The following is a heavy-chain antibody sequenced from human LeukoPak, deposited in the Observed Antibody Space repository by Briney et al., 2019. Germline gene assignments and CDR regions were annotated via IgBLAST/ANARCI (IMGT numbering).Heavy chain of an antibody. CDR1: GYTFTSYD. V-gene: IGHV1-8*01. CDR2: MSPNSGNT. D-gene: IGHD6-13*01. CDR3: ARGGSSTWYTRWLDP. J-gene: IGHJ5*02. Sequence: GASVKVSCKASGYTFTSYDINWVRQATGQGLEWMGWMSPNSGNTGYAQKFQGRVTMTSDTSTSTTYMELSSLRSEGTAVYYCARGGSSTWYTRWLDPWGQGTLVTVSS.